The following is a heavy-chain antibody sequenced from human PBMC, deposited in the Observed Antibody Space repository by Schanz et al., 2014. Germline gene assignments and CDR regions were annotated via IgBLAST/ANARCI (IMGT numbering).Heavy chain of an antibody. V-gene: IGHV3-11*06. J-gene: IGHJ4*02. D-gene: IGHD5-12*01. CDR1: GFTFSDYY. CDR2: VSSAGSVT. Sequence: PGGSLRLSCAASGFTFSDYYMTWIRQAPGKGLEWISYVSSAGSVTNYADSVKGRFTVSRDNAKNSVYLQMNSLRAEDTAVYYCARDKLATENYFDYWGQGTLVTVSS. CDR3: ARDKLATENYFDY.